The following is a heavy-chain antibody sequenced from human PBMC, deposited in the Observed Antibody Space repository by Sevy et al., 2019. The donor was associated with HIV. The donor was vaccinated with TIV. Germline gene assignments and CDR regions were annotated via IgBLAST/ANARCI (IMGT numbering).Heavy chain of an antibody. Sequence: GGSLRLSCTASGFTFRRNSMNWVRQAPGKGLEWLAYINTLSDTIKYADSVKGRFTNSRDNVKNSLYLQMNGLRVEDTAVYYCARDASVAAYYFDFWGQGTLVTVSS. V-gene: IGHV3-48*01. J-gene: IGHJ4*02. CDR1: GFTFRRNS. CDR2: INTLSDTI. D-gene: IGHD6-19*01. CDR3: ARDASVAAYYFDF.